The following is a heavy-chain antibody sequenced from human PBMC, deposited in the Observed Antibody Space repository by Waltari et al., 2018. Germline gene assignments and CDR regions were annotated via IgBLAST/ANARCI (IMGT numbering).Heavy chain of an antibody. CDR2: LDPEDEET. CDR3: TTDIMLRVFSNV. CDR1: GSSPSELS. J-gene: IGHJ6*02. D-gene: IGHD3-10*01. V-gene: IGHV1-24*01. Sequence: QVQLVQSGAEVRKPGASVTVSCKVSGSSPSELSMHWVRQAPGKGLEWVGGLDPEDEETVYAQKFQGRVTMTEDTSTDTAYMELSSLRSDDTAVYYCTTDIMLRVFSNVWGQGTTVTVSS.